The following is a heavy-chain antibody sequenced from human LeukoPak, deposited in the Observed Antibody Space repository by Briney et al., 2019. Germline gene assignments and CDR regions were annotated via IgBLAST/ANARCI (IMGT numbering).Heavy chain of an antibody. D-gene: IGHD2-21*01. V-gene: IGHV4-38-2*01. CDR1: GYSINSGHY. CDR3: AGGEDCGDDCCSGYYYYYMDV. CDR2: IHHSGRT. Sequence: PSETLSLTCAVSGYSINSGHYWGWSRQPPGKGLGWIVSIHHSGRTYYNPSLKSRVTISVDTSKNQFSLKLSSVTAADTDVYYCAGGEDCGDDCCSGYYYYYMDVWGKGTTVTVSS. J-gene: IGHJ6*03.